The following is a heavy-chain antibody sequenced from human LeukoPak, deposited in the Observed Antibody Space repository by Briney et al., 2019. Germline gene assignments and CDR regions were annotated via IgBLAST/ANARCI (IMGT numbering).Heavy chain of an antibody. CDR1: GYTFTSYG. V-gene: IGHV1-18*01. D-gene: IGHD1-26*01. J-gene: IGHJ4*02. CDR3: AREKWELLRRSTNYFDY. CDR2: ISAYNGNT. Sequence: GASVKVSCKASGYTFTSYGISWVRQAPGQGLEWMGWISAYNGNTNYAQKLQGRVTMTTDTSTSTAYMELRSLRSDDTAVYYCAREKWELLRRSTNYFDYWGQGTLVTVSS.